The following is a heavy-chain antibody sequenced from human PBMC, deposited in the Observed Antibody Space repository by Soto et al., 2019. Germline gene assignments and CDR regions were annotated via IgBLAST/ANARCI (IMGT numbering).Heavy chain of an antibody. Sequence: SAKVSCKASGGTFSSYAISWVRQAPGQGLEWMGGIIPIFGTANYAQKFQGRVTITADKSTSTAYMELSSLRSEDTAVYYCARDRLKRGYSRYYFDYWGQGTLVTVSS. CDR2: IIPIFGTA. J-gene: IGHJ4*02. CDR1: GGTFSSYA. D-gene: IGHD5-18*01. V-gene: IGHV1-69*06. CDR3: ARDRLKRGYSRYYFDY.